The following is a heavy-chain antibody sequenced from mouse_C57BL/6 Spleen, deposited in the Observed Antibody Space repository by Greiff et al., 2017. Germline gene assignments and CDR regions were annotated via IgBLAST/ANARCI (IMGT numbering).Heavy chain of an antibody. V-gene: IGHV1-82*01. J-gene: IGHJ4*01. D-gene: IGHD2-4*01. CDR3: ARRAYYDWAMDY. CDR1: GYAFSSSW. Sequence: VPLQESGPELVKPGASVKISCKASGYAFSSSWMNWVKQRPGKGLEWIGRIYPGDGDTNYNGKFKGKATLTADKSSSTAYMQLSSLTSEDSAVYFGARRAYYDWAMDYWGQGTSVTVST. CDR2: IYPGDGDT.